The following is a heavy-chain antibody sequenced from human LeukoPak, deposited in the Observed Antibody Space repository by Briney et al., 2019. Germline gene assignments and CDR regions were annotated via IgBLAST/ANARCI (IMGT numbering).Heavy chain of an antibody. CDR1: GFTFTNYW. CDR2: LPPDELGI. Sequence: GGSLRLSCAASGFTFTNYWMHWVRQAPGMGLVWVSRLPPDELGIIYADSVKGRFTVSRDNAKNTVYLQMNNLRVDDTAMYYCVGTTTSRGSEYWGQGALVTVSS. V-gene: IGHV3-74*01. CDR3: VGTTTSRGSEY. D-gene: IGHD3-16*01. J-gene: IGHJ4*02.